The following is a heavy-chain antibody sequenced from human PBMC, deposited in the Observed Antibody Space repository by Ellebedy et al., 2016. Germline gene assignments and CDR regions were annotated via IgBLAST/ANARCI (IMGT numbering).Heavy chain of an antibody. V-gene: IGHV3-21*01. CDR3: ANTNGGY. CDR2: ILSSSTSI. D-gene: IGHD2-8*01. CDR1: AFTFNDYA. Sequence: GGSLRLXXEASAFTFNDYAMHWVRQAPGKGLEWVSSILSSSTSIYYADSVKGRFTISRDNAGKSLYLLMNSLRAEDTAIYYCANTNGGYWGQGTLVTVSS. J-gene: IGHJ4*02.